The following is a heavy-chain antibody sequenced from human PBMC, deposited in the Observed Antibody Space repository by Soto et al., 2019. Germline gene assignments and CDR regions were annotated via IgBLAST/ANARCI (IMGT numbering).Heavy chain of an antibody. V-gene: IGHV4-59*12. CDR1: GRSISNYY. CDR3: ARENNVLPGGYFDY. J-gene: IGHJ4*02. CDR2: IYYSGST. Sequence: SETLSLTCSVSGRSISNYYWSWIRQPPGKGLEWIGYIYYSGSTNYNPSLKSRVTISVDTSKNQFSLKLSSVTAADTAVYYCARENNVLPGGYFDYWGQGTLVTVS. D-gene: IGHD3-10*01.